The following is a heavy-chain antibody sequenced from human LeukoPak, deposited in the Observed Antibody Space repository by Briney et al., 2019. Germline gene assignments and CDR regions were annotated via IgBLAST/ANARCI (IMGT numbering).Heavy chain of an antibody. V-gene: IGHV1-18*01. Sequence: GASVKVSCKASGYTFPNYGISWVRQAPGQGLEWMGWISTYNGDTNYAQKFQGRVTITRNTSISTAYMELSSLRSEDTAVYYCARVQYDYVWGSYRQQGTFDYWGQGTLVTVSS. J-gene: IGHJ4*02. D-gene: IGHD3-16*02. CDR3: ARVQYDYVWGSYRQQGTFDY. CDR1: GYTFPNYG. CDR2: ISTYNGDT.